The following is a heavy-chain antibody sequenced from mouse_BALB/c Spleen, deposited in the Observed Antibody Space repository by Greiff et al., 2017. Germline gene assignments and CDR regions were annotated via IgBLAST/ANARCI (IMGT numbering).Heavy chain of an antibody. D-gene: IGHD2-1*01. CDR3: AISYGNYVGYAMDY. Sequence: VQLKESGPGLVKPSQSLSLTCTVTGYSITSDYARNWIRQFPGNKLEWMGYISYSGSTSYNPSLKSRISITRDTSKNQFFLQLNSVTTEDTATYYCAISYGNYVGYAMDYWGQGTSVTVSS. V-gene: IGHV3-2*02. CDR1: GYSITSDYA. CDR2: ISYSGST. J-gene: IGHJ4*01.